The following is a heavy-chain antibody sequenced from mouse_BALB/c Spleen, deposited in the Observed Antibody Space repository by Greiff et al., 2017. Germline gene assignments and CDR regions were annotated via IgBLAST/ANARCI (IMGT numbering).Heavy chain of an antibody. CDR1: GYAFTNYW. J-gene: IGHJ4*01. Sequence: VKLMESGAELVRPGTSVKISCKASGYAFTNYWLGWVKQRPGHGLEWIGDIYPGSGNTYYNEKFKGKATLTADKSSSTAYMQLSSLTSEDSAVYFCARQYGSSLLDAMDYWGQGTSVTVSS. CDR3: ARQYGSSLLDAMDY. V-gene: IGHV1-63*01. CDR2: IYPGSGNT. D-gene: IGHD1-1*01.